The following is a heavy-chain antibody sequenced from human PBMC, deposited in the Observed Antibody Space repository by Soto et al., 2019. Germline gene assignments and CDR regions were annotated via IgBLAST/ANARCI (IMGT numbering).Heavy chain of an antibody. D-gene: IGHD3-10*01. Sequence: QVQLQESGPGLVKPSETLSLTCTVSVGSISSYYWTWIRQPPGKGLEWIGFIYNSGSTHYNPSLRGRVTISVDTSKNQFSLKLRSVTAADTAVYYCASMGYHYGSGSYPLDYWGQGTLVTVSS. J-gene: IGHJ4*02. CDR2: IYNSGST. CDR3: ASMGYHYGSGSYPLDY. V-gene: IGHV4-59*08. CDR1: VGSISSYY.